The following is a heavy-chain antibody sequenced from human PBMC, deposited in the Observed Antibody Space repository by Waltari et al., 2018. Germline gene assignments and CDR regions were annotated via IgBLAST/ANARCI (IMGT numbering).Heavy chain of an antibody. D-gene: IGHD6-25*01. CDR3: AKYAADYYYYGMDV. Sequence: QLQLQESGPGLVKPSETLSLTCTVSVGSISSSSYYWGWIRQPPGKGLEWIGSIYYSGSTYYNPSLKSRVTISVDTSKNQFSLKLSSVTAADTAVYYCAKYAADYYYYGMDVWGQGTTVTVSS. J-gene: IGHJ6*02. CDR2: IYYSGST. CDR1: VGSISSSSYY. V-gene: IGHV4-39*07.